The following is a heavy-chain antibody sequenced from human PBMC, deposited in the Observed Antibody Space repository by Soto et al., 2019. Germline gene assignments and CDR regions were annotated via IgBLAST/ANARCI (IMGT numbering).Heavy chain of an antibody. Sequence: EVQLVESGGGLVQPGGSLRLSCAASGFTFSSYSMNWVRQAPGKGLGWVSYISSSSSTIYYADSVKGRFTISRDNAQNSLYLQMNSLRDEDTAVYYCARSGDSYDSSGYYYWGQGTLVTVSS. CDR2: ISSSSSTI. J-gene: IGHJ4*02. CDR1: GFTFSSYS. CDR3: ARSGDSYDSSGYYY. D-gene: IGHD3-22*01. V-gene: IGHV3-48*02.